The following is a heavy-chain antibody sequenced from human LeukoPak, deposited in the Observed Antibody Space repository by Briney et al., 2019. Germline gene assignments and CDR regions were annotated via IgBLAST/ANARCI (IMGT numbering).Heavy chain of an antibody. CDR2: ISRSGRYI. V-gene: IGHV3-21*01. D-gene: IGHD3-10*01. J-gene: IGHJ4*02. CDR3: SRAGDPDY. CDR1: GFTFSIYS. Sequence: GGSLRLSCAASGFTFSIYSMKWVRQAPGKGPEWVSYISRSGRYIDYANSVKGRFTISRDNAKNSLFLQRSRLRAEYTAVNYCSRAGDPDYGGQGTLVSVS.